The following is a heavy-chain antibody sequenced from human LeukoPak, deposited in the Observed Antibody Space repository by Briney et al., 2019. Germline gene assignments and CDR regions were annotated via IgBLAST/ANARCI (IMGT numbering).Heavy chain of an antibody. D-gene: IGHD6-13*01. CDR2: IYTSGST. CDR3: ARVYYSSSYDYWYFDL. Sequence: SETLSLTCTVSGGSISSYYWSWIRQPAGKGLEWIGGIYTSGSTNYNPSLKSRVTMSVDTSKNQFSLKLSSVTAADTAVYYCARVYYSSSYDYWYFDLWGRGTLVTVSS. CDR1: GGSISSYY. J-gene: IGHJ2*01. V-gene: IGHV4-4*07.